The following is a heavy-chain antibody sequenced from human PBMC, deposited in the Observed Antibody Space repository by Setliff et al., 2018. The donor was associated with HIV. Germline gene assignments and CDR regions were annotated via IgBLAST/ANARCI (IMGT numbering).Heavy chain of an antibody. J-gene: IGHJ6*02. Sequence: GSLRLSCAASGFTFNTYAMSWVRQAPGKGLEWVSSMGGSSGDTYYADSVKGRFTISRDNTKNTLSLQMNSLGAEDTAIYYCAKDRVWFGTMDVWGQGTTVTVSS. V-gene: IGHV3-23*01. CDR3: AKDRVWFGTMDV. CDR1: GFTFNTYA. CDR2: MGGSSGDT. D-gene: IGHD3-10*01.